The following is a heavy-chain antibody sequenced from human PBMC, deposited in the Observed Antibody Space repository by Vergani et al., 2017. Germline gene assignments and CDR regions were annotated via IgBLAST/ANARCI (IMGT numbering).Heavy chain of an antibody. D-gene: IGHD2-2*01. V-gene: IGHV4-4*07. CDR2: IYTSGST. CDR3: ARESGQYQLLWWKEGTTEHDAFDI. CDR1: GGSISSYY. Sequence: QVQLQESGPGLVKPSETLSLTCTVPGGSISSYYWSWIRQPAGKGLEWIGRIYTSGSTNYNPSLKSRVTMSVDTSENQFSLKLGSVTAADTAVYYCARESGQYQLLWWKEGTTEHDAFDIWGQGTMVTVSS. J-gene: IGHJ3*02.